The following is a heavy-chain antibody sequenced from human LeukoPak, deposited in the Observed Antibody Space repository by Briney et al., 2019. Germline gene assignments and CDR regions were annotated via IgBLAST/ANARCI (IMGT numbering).Heavy chain of an antibody. CDR1: GLSLSDFW. J-gene: IGHJ4*02. V-gene: IGHV3-74*01. CDR2: IDKEGSAA. CDR3: ARGGYSGSYYRFD. Sequence: GGSLRLSCAASGLSLSDFWMHWVRQVPGKGPVWVGRIDKEGSAAFYAESVKGRFTISRDNVKSTVYLQMNSLTAEDTAVYHCARGGYSGSYYRFDWGQGTLVTVSS. D-gene: IGHD1-26*01.